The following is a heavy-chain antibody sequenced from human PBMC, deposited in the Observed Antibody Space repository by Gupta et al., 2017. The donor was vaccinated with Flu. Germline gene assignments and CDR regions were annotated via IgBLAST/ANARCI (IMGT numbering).Heavy chain of an antibody. CDR1: GFSFSNYR. J-gene: IGHJ6*02. V-gene: IGHV3-48*02. D-gene: IGHD3-10*01. Sequence: EVHLEESGGGLVQPGGSLRLSCAASGFSFSNYRMNWVRQSPGKGLEWVAYIDTSSTTIYYADSVKGRFTISRDNAKVSLYLQMNSLRDGDAAIYYCARDASSGGSYGLDVWGQGTTVIVSS. CDR2: IDTSSTTI. CDR3: ARDASSGGSYGLDV.